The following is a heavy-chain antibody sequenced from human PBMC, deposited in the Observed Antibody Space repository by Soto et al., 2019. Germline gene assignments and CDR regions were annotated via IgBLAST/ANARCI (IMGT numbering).Heavy chain of an antibody. Sequence: GESLKISCKGSGYSFTSYWIGWVRQMPGKGLEWMGIIYPGDSDTRYSPSFQGQVTISADKSISTAYLQWSSLKASDTAMYYCARLDDSSGYYRYYFDYWGQGTLVTVSS. J-gene: IGHJ4*02. V-gene: IGHV5-51*01. D-gene: IGHD3-22*01. CDR1: GYSFTSYW. CDR2: IYPGDSDT. CDR3: ARLDDSSGYYRYYFDY.